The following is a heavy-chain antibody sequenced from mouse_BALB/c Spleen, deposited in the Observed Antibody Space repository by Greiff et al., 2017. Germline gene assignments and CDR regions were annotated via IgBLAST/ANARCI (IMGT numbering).Heavy chain of an antibody. CDR1: GFTFSSYA. D-gene: IGHD1-1*01. J-gene: IGHJ4*01. CDR3: ARHYYYGSSYAMDY. V-gene: IGHV5-9-3*01. Sequence: EVKLMESGGGLVKPGGSLKLSCAASGFTFSSYAMSWVRQTPEKRLEWVATISSGGSYTYYPDSVKGRFTISRDNAKNTLYLQMSSLRSEDTAMYYCARHYYYGSSYAMDYWGQGTSVTVSS. CDR2: ISSGGSYT.